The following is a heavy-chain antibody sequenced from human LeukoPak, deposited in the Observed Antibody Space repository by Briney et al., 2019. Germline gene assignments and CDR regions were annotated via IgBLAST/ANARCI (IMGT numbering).Heavy chain of an antibody. J-gene: IGHJ4*02. V-gene: IGHV4-4*02. CDR2: ISLAGQT. D-gene: IGHD1-26*01. CDR1: GGXISGTNC. Sequence: PSGTLSLTCGVSGGXISGTNCWSWVSQPPGQGLEWIGEISLAGQTNYNPSLNGRVTMSLDKSSNQLSLHLTSVTAADTATYFCSRESGPFCPFGYWGQGTLVIVSS. CDR3: SRESGPFCPFGY.